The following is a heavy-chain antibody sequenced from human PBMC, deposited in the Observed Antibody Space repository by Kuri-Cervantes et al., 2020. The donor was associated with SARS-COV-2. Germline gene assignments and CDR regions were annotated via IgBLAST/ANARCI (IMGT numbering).Heavy chain of an antibody. V-gene: IGHV3-9*03. CDR3: AKTVGLRFLEWSEGDAFDI. CDR2: ISWNSGSI. Sequence: GGSLRLSCAASGFTFDDYAMHWVRQAPGKGLEWVSGISWNSGSIGYADSVKGRFTISRDNAKNSLYLQMNSLRAEDMALYYCAKTVGLRFLEWSEGDAFDIWGQGTMVTVSS. CDR1: GFTFDDYA. J-gene: IGHJ3*02. D-gene: IGHD3-3*01.